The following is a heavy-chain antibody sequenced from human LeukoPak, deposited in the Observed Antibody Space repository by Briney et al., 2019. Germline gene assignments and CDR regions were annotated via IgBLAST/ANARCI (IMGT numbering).Heavy chain of an antibody. CDR3: AQQWLVLGAFDI. CDR2: ISGSGGST. D-gene: IGHD6-19*01. Sequence: GGSLRLSCAASGFTFSSYSMNWVRQAPGKGLEWVSAISGSGGSTYYADSVKGRFTISRDNSKNTLYLQMNSLRAEDTAVYYCAQQWLVLGAFDIWGQGTMVTVSS. J-gene: IGHJ3*02. CDR1: GFTFSSYS. V-gene: IGHV3-23*01.